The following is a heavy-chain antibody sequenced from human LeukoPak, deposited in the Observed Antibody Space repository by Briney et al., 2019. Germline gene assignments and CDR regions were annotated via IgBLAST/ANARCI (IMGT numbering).Heavy chain of an antibody. Sequence: PSQTLSLTCTVSGGSITSGSYYWSWIRQPAGKGLEWIGRIYTSGSTNYNPPLKSRVTISVETSKNQFSLKLSSVTAADTAVYYCARNSIYCSGGSCYSDYWGQGSLVTVSS. D-gene: IGHD2-15*01. CDR1: GGSITSGSYY. CDR2: IYTSGST. CDR3: ARNSIYCSGGSCYSDY. V-gene: IGHV4-61*02. J-gene: IGHJ4*02.